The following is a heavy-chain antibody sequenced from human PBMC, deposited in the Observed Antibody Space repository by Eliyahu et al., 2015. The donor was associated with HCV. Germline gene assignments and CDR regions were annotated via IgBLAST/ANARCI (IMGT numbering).Heavy chain of an antibody. CDR2: IYYSGST. CDR1: GGSISSYY. J-gene: IGHJ6*02. D-gene: IGHD5-24*01. V-gene: IGHV4-59*01. CDR3: ARVRDGYIYYYGMDV. Sequence: QVQLQESGPGLVKPSETLSLTCTVSGGSISSYYWSWIRQPPGKGLEWIGYIYYSGSTNYNPSLKSRVTISVDTSKNQFSLKLSSVTAADTAVYYCARVRDGYIYYYGMDVWGQGTTVTVSS.